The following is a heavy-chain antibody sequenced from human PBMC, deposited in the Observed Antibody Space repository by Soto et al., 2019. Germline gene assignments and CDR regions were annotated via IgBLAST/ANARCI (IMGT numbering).Heavy chain of an antibody. J-gene: IGHJ4*02. CDR3: AREVERGYSYGYLKY. V-gene: IGHV1-46*01. CDR1: GYTFTSYY. Sequence: QVQLVQSGAEVKKPGASVKVSCKASGYTFTSYYMHWVRQAPGQGLEWMGIINPSSGSTSYAQKFQGRVTMTRATSTRTVYMELSSLRSEDTAVYYCAREVERGYSYGYLKYWGQGTLVTVSS. D-gene: IGHD5-18*01. CDR2: INPSSGST.